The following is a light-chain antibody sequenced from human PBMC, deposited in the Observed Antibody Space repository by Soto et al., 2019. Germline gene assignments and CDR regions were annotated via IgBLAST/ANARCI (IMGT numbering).Light chain of an antibody. CDR2: AAS. Sequence: DIQMTQSPSSLSAPVGDRVTITCRASQSISSYLNWYQQKPGKAPKLLIYAASSLQSGVPSRFTGSGSGTDFTLTISSLQHEDFATYYCQQSYSTPLTFGAGTKVDIK. J-gene: IGKJ4*01. CDR1: QSISSY. CDR3: QQSYSTPLT. V-gene: IGKV1-39*01.